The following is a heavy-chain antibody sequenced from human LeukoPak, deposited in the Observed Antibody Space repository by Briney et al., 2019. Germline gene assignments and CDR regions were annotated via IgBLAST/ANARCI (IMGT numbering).Heavy chain of an antibody. J-gene: IGHJ4*02. CDR3: ARAGDSLRYFDWLSLPFDY. CDR2: ISAYNGNT. CDR1: GYTFTSYG. D-gene: IGHD3-9*01. Sequence: ASLKVSCKASGYTFTSYGISWVRQAPGQGLEWMGWISAYNGNTNYAQKLQGRVTMTTDTSTSTAYMELRSLRSDDTAVYYCARAGDSLRYFDWLSLPFDYWGQGTLVTVSS. V-gene: IGHV1-18*01.